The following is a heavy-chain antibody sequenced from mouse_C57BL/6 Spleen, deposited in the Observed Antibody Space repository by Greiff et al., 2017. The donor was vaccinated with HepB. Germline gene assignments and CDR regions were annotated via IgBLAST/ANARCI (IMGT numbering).Heavy chain of an antibody. CDR3: ARQRDYGSSSFAY. CDR2: ISGGGGNT. Sequence: DVMLVESGGGLVKPGGSLKLSCAASGFTFSSYTMSWVRQTPEKRLEWVATISGGGGNTYYLDSVKGRFTISRDNAKNTLYLQMSSLMSEDTALYYCARQRDYGSSSFAYWGQGTLVTVSA. J-gene: IGHJ3*01. D-gene: IGHD1-1*01. V-gene: IGHV5-9*01. CDR1: GFTFSSYT.